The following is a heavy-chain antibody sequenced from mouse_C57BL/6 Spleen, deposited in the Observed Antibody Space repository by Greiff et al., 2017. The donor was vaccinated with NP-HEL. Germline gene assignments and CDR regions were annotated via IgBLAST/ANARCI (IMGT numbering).Heavy chain of an antibody. J-gene: IGHJ2*01. CDR3: ARPGTEGFWFDY. V-gene: IGHV1-26*01. D-gene: IGHD3-3*01. Sequence: EVQLQQSGPELVKPGASVKISCKASGYTFTDYYMNWVKQSHGKSLEWIGDINPNNGGTSYNQKFKGKATLTVDKSSSTAYMELRSLTSEDSAVYYCARPGTEGFWFDYWGQGTTLTVSS. CDR2: INPNNGGT. CDR1: GYTFTDYY.